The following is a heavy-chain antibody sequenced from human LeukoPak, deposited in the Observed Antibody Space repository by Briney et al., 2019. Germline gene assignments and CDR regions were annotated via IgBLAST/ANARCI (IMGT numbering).Heavy chain of an antibody. CDR1: GGSFSGYY. J-gene: IGHJ6*03. V-gene: IGHV4-34*01. CDR2: INHSGST. D-gene: IGHD3-10*01. CDR3: ARSGAYGSGSYYQYYYYYMDV. Sequence: PSETLSLTCAVYGGSFSGYYWSWIRQPPGKGLEWIGEINHSGSTNYNPSLKSRVTISVDTSKNQFSLKLSSVTAADTAVYYCARSGAYGSGSYYQYYYYYMDVWGKGTTVTVSS.